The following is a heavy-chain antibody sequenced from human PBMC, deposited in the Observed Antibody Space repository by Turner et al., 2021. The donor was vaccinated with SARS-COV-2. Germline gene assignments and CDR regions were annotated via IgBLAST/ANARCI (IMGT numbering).Heavy chain of an antibody. J-gene: IGHJ4*02. CDR1: GSPFTAYN. CDR2: VTANSGDT. CDR3: ARVCNGNVCKNFDY. D-gene: IGHD2-15*01. Sequence: QVQLVQSGAEVKKPGASVTVSCKASGSPFTAYNIHWLRQAPGQGLEWMGWVTANSGDTNYAQKFQGRVTMTRDTSISTAYMELSSLRSDDTAVYYCARVCNGNVCKNFDYWGQGTLVTVSS. V-gene: IGHV1-2*02.